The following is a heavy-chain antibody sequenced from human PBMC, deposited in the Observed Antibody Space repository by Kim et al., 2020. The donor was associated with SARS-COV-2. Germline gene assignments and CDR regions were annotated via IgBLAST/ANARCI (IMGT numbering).Heavy chain of an antibody. J-gene: IGHJ6*02. CDR1: GYSFTSYW. CDR2: IDPSDSYT. Sequence: GESLKISCKGSGYSFTSYWISWVRQMPGKGLEWMGRIDPSDSYTNYSPSFQGHVTISADKSISTAYLQWSSLKASDTAMYYCARPSAAGTDYYGMDVWGQGTTVTVSS. D-gene: IGHD6-13*01. CDR3: ARPSAAGTDYYGMDV. V-gene: IGHV5-10-1*01.